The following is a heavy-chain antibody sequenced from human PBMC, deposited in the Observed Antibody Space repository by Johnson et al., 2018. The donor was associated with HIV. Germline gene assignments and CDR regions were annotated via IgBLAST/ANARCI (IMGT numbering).Heavy chain of an antibody. CDR3: ARERGFSSVLWKLSEDAFDI. CDR1: GFTFSS. D-gene: IGHD3-22*01. J-gene: IGHJ3*02. V-gene: IGHV3-33*08. Sequence: QMLLVESGGGLIQPGGSLRLSCAASGFTFSSMHWDRQAPGKGLEWVAVIWYDGSNKYYADSMRGRFTISRDNARNSLYLEMNGLRAEDTAVYYCARERGFSSVLWKLSEDAFDIWGQGTMVTVSS. CDR2: IWYDGSNK.